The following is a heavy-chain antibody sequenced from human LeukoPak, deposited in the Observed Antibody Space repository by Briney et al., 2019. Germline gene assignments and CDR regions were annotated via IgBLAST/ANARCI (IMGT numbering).Heavy chain of an antibody. CDR3: ARVYDYGKFDF. V-gene: IGHV4-59*11. J-gene: IGHJ4*02. Sequence: SETLSLTCTVSDASISSHYWSWIRQPPGRGLEWIGYIHYSGITSYDPSLKSRVTMSIDTSKSQFSLNLNSVTAADTAVYYCARVYDYGKFDFWGPGTPLTVSS. CDR1: DASISSHY. D-gene: IGHD4/OR15-4a*01. CDR2: IHYSGIT.